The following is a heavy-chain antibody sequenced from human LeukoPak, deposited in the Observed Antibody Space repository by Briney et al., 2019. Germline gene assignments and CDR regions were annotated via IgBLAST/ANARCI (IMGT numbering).Heavy chain of an antibody. J-gene: IGHJ6*03. Sequence: GAAGKVSFNCAAYNFLNYGISLLRQAHGQGQGWMGLISGKTGSINYAQKVQARASMTRDTSTSTAYMELRSQRSDDTAVYLCARRLLNSHPIYYYMDVWAKGTTVIVSS. V-gene: IGHV1-18*01. CDR1: AYNFLNYG. CDR2: ISGKTGSI. CDR3: ARRLLNSHPIYYYMDV. D-gene: IGHD5-18*01.